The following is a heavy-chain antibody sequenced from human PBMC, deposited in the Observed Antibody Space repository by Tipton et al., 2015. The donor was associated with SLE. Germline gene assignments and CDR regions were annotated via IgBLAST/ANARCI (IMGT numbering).Heavy chain of an antibody. V-gene: IGHV3-23*03. Sequence: GSLRLSCVASGFTFRSSSMAWVRRAPGRGLEWVSIIYYGARRYSRDSVKGRFTISRDDSTNTLDLQMDSLSADDTGIYHCAKGGAGGLYFDSWGLGTLVTVSS. CDR1: GFTFRSSS. D-gene: IGHD3/OR15-3a*01. CDR3: AKGGAGGLYFDS. J-gene: IGHJ4*02. CDR2: IYYGARR.